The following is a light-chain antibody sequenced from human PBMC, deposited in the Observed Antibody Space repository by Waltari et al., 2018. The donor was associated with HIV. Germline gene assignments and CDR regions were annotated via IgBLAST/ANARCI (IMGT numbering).Light chain of an antibody. CDR1: PSVLYSSNNKNY. Sequence: DLVMTQSPDSLAVSLGERATINCKSSPSVLYSSNNKNYLAWYQQKPGQPPKLLIYWASTRESGVPDRFSGSGSGADFTLTISSLQAEDVAVYYCQQYYSAPPTFGQGTKLEIK. CDR2: WAS. CDR3: QQYYSAPPT. V-gene: IGKV4-1*01. J-gene: IGKJ2*01.